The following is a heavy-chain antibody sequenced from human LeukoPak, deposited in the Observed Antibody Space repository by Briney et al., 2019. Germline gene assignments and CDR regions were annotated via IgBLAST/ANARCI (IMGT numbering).Heavy chain of an antibody. D-gene: IGHD1-1*01. V-gene: IGHV3-23*01. Sequence: QPGGSLRLSCAASGFTFSSYAMNWVRQAPGKGLEWVSVVSVSGGGTYYADSVKGRFTISRDNSKNTLYPQMNSLRAEDTAVYYCAKDVGDDPSYFDYWGQGTLVTVSS. CDR1: GFTFSSYA. CDR3: AKDVGDDPSYFDY. CDR2: VSVSGGGT. J-gene: IGHJ4*02.